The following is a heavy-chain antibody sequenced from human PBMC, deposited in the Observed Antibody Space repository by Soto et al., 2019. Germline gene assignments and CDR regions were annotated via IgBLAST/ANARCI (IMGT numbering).Heavy chain of an antibody. J-gene: IGHJ4*02. V-gene: IGHV4-39*01. CDR2: IDYSGTA. D-gene: IGHD4-4*01. CDR3: ARTTGRHLDF. CDR1: YGSISGSNGF. Sequence: QLQLQESGPGLVKPWETLSLTCTVSYGSISGSNGFWGWVRQPPGKGLEGIGNIDYSGTAYINPSLGTRVTFPVDTSKNQFSLTLYSVTAADTAVYYCARTTGRHLDFWGQGILVTVSS.